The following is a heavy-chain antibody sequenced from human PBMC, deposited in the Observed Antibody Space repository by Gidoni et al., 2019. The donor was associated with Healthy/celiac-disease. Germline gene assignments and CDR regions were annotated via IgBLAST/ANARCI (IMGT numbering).Heavy chain of an antibody. Sequence: EVQLVESGGGLVQPGGSLRLSCAASGFTFSSYSMNWVRQAPGKGLEWVSYISSSSSTIYYADSVKGRFTISRDNAKNSLYLQMNSLRDEDTAVYYCAREGGYCSGGSCYARVIDYWGQGTLVTVSS. V-gene: IGHV3-48*02. J-gene: IGHJ4*02. CDR1: GFTFSSYS. CDR2: ISSSSSTI. D-gene: IGHD2-15*01. CDR3: AREGGYCSGGSCYARVIDY.